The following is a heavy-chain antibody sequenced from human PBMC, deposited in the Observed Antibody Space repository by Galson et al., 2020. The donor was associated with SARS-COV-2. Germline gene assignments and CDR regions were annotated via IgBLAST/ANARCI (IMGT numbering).Heavy chain of an antibody. Sequence: SVTVSCKASGGTLSSHAISWVRQAPGQGLEWMGGNIPNFGTANYAQKSEGRDTINEDESTSKAHMELRSLRSEDTAVYYCAGGGWKSDVVATGNDYWGQGTLVTVSA. V-gene: IGHV1-69*13. J-gene: IGHJ4*03. D-gene: IGHD5-12*01. CDR3: AGGGWKSDVVATGNDY. CDR2: NIPNFGTA. CDR1: GGTLSSHA.